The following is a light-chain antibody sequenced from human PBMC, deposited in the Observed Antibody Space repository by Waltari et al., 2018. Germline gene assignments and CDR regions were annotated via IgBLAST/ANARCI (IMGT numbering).Light chain of an antibody. CDR2: SDN. CDR3: AAWDDSLNGYV. J-gene: IGLJ1*01. V-gene: IGLV1-44*01. Sequence: QSVLSQPPSASGTPGQRVTMSCSGSSSNVGSNIVNWYQQLPGTAPKLLIYSDNRRPSVVPDRSSGSKSGTSASLAISGLQSEDEADYYCAAWDDSLNGYVFGTGTRVTVL. CDR1: SSNVGSNI.